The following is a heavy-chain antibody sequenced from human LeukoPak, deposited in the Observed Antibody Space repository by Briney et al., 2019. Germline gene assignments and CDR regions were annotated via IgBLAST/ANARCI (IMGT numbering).Heavy chain of an antibody. CDR2: IYHSGIT. CDR3: ARAWGRGGYCSGGSCNGEGYYYYGMDV. J-gene: IGHJ6*02. D-gene: IGHD2-15*01. Sequence: PSQTLSLTRAVSGGSLSSGVYSWSWIRHPPGKGRVWMGYIYHSGITHYNPSLKSRVTISVDRSKNQFSLKLSSVPAADTAVYYCARAWGRGGYCSGGSCNGEGYYYYGMDVWGQGTTVTVSS. V-gene: IGHV4-30-2*01. CDR1: GGSLSSGVYS.